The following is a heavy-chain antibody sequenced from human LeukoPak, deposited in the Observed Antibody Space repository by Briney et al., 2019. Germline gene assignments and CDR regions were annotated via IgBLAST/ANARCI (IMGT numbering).Heavy chain of an antibody. CDR1: GDSISSGTFY. CDR2: IHYSGNT. CDR3: GRVGATIWTGMEF. Sequence: SETLSLTCTVSGDSISSGTFYWGWVRQPPGTGLEWIGSIHYSGNTYYNPSLKSPVTISVDTSKNQFSLNLSSVTAADTAVYCAGRVGATIWTGMEFWGQGILVTVSS. V-gene: IGHV4-39*01. J-gene: IGHJ4*02. D-gene: IGHD1-26*01.